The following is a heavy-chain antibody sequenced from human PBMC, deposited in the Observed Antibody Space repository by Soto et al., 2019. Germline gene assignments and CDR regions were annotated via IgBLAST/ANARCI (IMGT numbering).Heavy chain of an antibody. Sequence: SETLSLTCAVSGYSISSGYYLGWIRQPPGKGLEWIGSIYHSGSTYYNPSLKSRVTISVDTSKNQFSLKLSSVTAADTAVYYFARDGRVGGSGYYTLFDYWGQRTLVTVSS. V-gene: IGHV4-38-2*02. CDR1: GYSISSGYY. CDR3: ARDGRVGGSGYYTLFDY. J-gene: IGHJ4*02. D-gene: IGHD3-3*01. CDR2: IYHSGST.